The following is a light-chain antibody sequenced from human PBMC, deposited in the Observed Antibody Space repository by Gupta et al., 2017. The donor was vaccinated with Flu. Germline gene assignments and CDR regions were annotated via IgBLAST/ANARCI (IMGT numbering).Light chain of an antibody. J-gene: IGLJ2*01. CDR2: GKH. V-gene: IGLV3-19*01. CDR3: ESRDSSGNRLI. Sequence: SELTQDPAVSVALGQTVRITCQGNSLRNYYANWYQQKSGQAPVLVLYGKHRRPSGISDRFSGSTTGNTASLTIIGTQAEDEADYYCESRDSSGNRLIFGGGTKLTVL. CDR1: SLRNYY.